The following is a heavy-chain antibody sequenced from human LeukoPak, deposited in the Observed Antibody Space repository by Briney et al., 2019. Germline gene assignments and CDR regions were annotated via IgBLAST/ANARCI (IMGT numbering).Heavy chain of an antibody. CDR1: GFTFSSSW. Sequence: GGSLRLSCAASGFTFSSSWMSWVRQAPGKGLEWVAHIKQDGSDKYYVDSVKGRFTISRHNAKNSLYLQLNSLRVEDTAMYYCARHSSGSYYTYWGQGTLVTVSS. J-gene: IGHJ4*02. CDR3: ARHSSGSYYTY. D-gene: IGHD3-10*01. CDR2: IKQDGSDK. V-gene: IGHV3-7*01.